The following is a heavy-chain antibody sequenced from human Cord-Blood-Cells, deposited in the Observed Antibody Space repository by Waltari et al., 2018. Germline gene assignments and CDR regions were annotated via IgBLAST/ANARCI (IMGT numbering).Heavy chain of an antibody. CDR2: ISAYNGNT. V-gene: IGHV1-18*01. CDR3: ARDPPSIVASIYYYYGMDV. D-gene: IGHD5-12*01. CDR1: GYTFTSYG. Sequence: QVQLVQSGAEVKKPGASVKVSCKASGYTFTSYGISWVRQAPGQGHEWMGWISAYNGNTNYAQKLQGRVTMTTDTSTSTAYMERRSLRSDDTAVYYCARDPPSIVASIYYYYGMDVWGQGTTVTVSS. J-gene: IGHJ6*02.